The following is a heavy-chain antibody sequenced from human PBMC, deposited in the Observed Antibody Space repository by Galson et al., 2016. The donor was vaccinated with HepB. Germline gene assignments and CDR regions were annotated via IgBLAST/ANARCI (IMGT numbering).Heavy chain of an antibody. Sequence: SLRLSCAASGFFFSGRAMSRVRQAPGKGLEWVSGIDRYGGTTGYAASVKGRFTISRDNSKNTLYLQMNSLRTEDTAVYYCARDDYSGGRGSPDYWGQGTLVTVSS. D-gene: IGHD4/OR15-4a*01. CDR1: GFFFSGRA. CDR3: ARDDYSGGRGSPDY. CDR2: IDRYGGTT. J-gene: IGHJ4*02. V-gene: IGHV3-23*01.